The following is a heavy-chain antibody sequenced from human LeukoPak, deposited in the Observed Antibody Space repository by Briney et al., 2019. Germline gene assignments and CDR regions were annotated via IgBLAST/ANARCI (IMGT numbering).Heavy chain of an antibody. D-gene: IGHD2-2*01. CDR3: ARGDCSYASCYHIGAFDI. CDR1: GGSFSGYY. J-gene: IGHJ3*02. V-gene: IGHV4-34*01. CDR2: INNSGST. Sequence: SETLSLTCAVYGGSFSGYYWSWIRQPPGKGLEWIGEINNSGSTNYNPSLKSRVTISGDTSKNQFSLKLGSVTAADTAVYYCARGDCSYASCYHIGAFDIWGQGTMVTVSS.